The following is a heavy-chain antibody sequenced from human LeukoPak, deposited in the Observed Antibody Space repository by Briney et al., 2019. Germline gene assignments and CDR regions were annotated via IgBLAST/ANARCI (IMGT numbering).Heavy chain of an antibody. J-gene: IGHJ3*02. D-gene: IGHD1-1*01. CDR3: ARWGRTTLDAFDI. CDR1: GFTFSSYA. V-gene: IGHV3-30-3*01. Sequence: GGSLRLSCAASGFTFSSYAMHWVRQAPGKGLEWVAVISYDGSNKYYADSVKGRFTISRDNSKNTLYLQMNSLRAEDTAVYYCARWGRTTLDAFDIWGRGTMVTVSS. CDR2: ISYDGSNK.